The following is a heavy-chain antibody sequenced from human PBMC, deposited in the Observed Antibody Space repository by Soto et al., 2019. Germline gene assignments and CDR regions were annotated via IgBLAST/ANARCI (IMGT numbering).Heavy chain of an antibody. V-gene: IGHV4-31*03. Sequence: QVQLQESGPGLVKPSQTLSLTCTVSGGSISSGGYYWSWIRQHPGKGLEWIGYIYYSGSTYYNPSLKSRVTISVDTSKNQFSLKLSSVTAADTAVYYCAREGEVVVAARLYGMDVWGQGTTVTVSS. J-gene: IGHJ6*02. CDR2: IYYSGST. CDR3: AREGEVVVAARLYGMDV. D-gene: IGHD2-15*01. CDR1: GGSISSGGYY.